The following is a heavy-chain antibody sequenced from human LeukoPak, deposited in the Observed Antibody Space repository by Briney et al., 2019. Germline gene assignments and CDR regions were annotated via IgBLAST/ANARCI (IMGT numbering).Heavy chain of an antibody. CDR1: GFTFSSYE. J-gene: IGHJ5*02. Sequence: GGSLRLSCAASGFTFSSYEMNWVRQAPGKGLEWVSYISSSGSTIYYADSVKGRFTISRDNAKNSPYLQMNSLRAEDTAVYYCARVPTMVRGVIPSFDPWGQGTLVTVSS. CDR2: ISSSGSTI. V-gene: IGHV3-48*03. D-gene: IGHD3-10*01. CDR3: ARVPTMVRGVIPSFDP.